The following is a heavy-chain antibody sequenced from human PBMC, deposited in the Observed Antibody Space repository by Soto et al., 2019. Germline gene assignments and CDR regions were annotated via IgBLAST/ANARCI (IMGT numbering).Heavy chain of an antibody. D-gene: IGHD1-26*01. J-gene: IGHJ6*02. CDR3: AKERGERGYYYCGMHV. CDR2: ISYDGSNK. V-gene: IGHV3-30*18. Sequence: GGSLRLSCAASGFTFSSYGMHWVRQAPGKGLEWVAVISYDGSNKYYADSVKGRFTISRDNSKNTLYLQMSSLRAEDTAVYYCAKERGERGYYYCGMHVSGPGTTVTVYS. CDR1: GFTFSSYG.